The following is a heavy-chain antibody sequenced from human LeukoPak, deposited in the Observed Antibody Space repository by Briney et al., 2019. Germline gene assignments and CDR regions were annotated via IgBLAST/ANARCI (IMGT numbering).Heavy chain of an antibody. Sequence: GASVKVSCKASGYTFTDYYIHWVRQAPGQGLEWMGWINSNNGGTNYAQKFQGRVTLTRDTSINTAYMELSRLTSDDTAVYYCARGGSIAARPGSPGYWGQGTLVTVSS. CDR1: GYTFTDYY. CDR2: INSNNGGT. D-gene: IGHD6-6*01. V-gene: IGHV1-2*02. J-gene: IGHJ4*02. CDR3: ARGGSIAARPGSPGY.